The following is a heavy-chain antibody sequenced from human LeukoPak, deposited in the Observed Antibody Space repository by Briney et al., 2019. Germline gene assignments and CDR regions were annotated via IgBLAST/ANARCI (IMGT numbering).Heavy chain of an antibody. V-gene: IGHV3-7*03. CDR3: ARDRGAGYCSGGGCYSAVFDL. CDR2: IKQDGSEK. J-gene: IGHJ3*01. D-gene: IGHD2-15*01. Sequence: GGSLRLSCAASGFTFSRYWMSWVRQVPRKGLEWVANIKQDGSEKYYVDSVKGRFTISRDNAKNSLYLQMNSLRAEDTAVYYCARDRGAGYCSGGGCYSAVFDLWGQGTMVTVSS. CDR1: GFTFSRYW.